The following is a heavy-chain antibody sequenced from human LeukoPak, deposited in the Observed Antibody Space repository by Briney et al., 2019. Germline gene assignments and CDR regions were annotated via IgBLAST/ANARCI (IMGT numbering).Heavy chain of an antibody. CDR2: ISSSSSYI. J-gene: IGHJ4*02. Sequence: GGSLRLSCAASGFTFSNYSMNWVRQAPGKGLEWVSSISSSSSYIYYADSVKGRFTISRDNAKNSLYLQMNGLRAEDTALYYCASLNRADCSSTSCHTHYWGQGTLVTVSS. V-gene: IGHV3-21*01. CDR1: GFTFSNYS. D-gene: IGHD2-2*01. CDR3: ASLNRADCSSTSCHTHY.